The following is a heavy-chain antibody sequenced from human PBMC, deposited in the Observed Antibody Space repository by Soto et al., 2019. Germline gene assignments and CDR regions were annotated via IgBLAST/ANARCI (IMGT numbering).Heavy chain of an antibody. CDR3: AKDLWRRQWLPRGTFHY. CDR2: ISDDGVKQ. J-gene: IGHJ4*02. Sequence: QVQLVESGGGVVQPGRSLRLSCAASGFSFSSYANYWVRQAPGKGLEWVAVISDDGVKQYYADSVKGRFTISRDNSKNTAYLQMNSLRPDDTAVYYCAKDLWRRQWLPRGTFHYWGQGTLVTVSS. D-gene: IGHD6-19*01. V-gene: IGHV3-30*18. CDR1: GFSFSSYA.